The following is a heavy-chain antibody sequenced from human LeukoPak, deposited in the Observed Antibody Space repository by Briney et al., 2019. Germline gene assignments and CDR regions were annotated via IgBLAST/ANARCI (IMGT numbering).Heavy chain of an antibody. Sequence: ASVNVSCKASGYTFTSYDINWVRQATGQGLEWMGWMNPNSGNTGYAQKFQGRVTMTRNTSISTAYMELSSLRSEDTAVYYCARVAVAGTPQVDYWGQGTLVTVSS. J-gene: IGHJ4*02. CDR3: ARVAVAGTPQVDY. CDR1: GYTFTSYD. V-gene: IGHV1-8*01. D-gene: IGHD6-19*01. CDR2: MNPNSGNT.